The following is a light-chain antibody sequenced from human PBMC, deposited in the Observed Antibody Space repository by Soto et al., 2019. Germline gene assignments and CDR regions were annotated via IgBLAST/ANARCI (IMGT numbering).Light chain of an antibody. CDR3: QQYNTWPPIT. CDR2: GAS. J-gene: IGKJ5*01. CDR1: QNVGSG. V-gene: IGKV3-15*01. Sequence: EIVMTQSPATLSVSPGESATLSCRASQNVGSGLAWYQQKPGQAPRLLIYGASTRATGVPARFSGSGFGTELTLTISSLQSEDSAVFYCQQYNTWPPITFGQGTRLEIK.